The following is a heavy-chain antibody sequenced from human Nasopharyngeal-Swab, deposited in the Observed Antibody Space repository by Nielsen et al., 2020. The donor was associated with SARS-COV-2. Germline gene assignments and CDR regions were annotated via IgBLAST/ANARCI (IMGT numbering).Heavy chain of an antibody. CDR3: ARDPRGLWDSYGMDA. V-gene: IGHV3-30*19. J-gene: IGHJ6*02. CDR2: RWYDGSNK. Sequence: GGSLRLSCAASGFTFSSYGMHWVRQAPGKGLEWVAVRWYDGSNKYYADSVKGRFTISRDNSKNTLYLQMNSLRAEDTAVYYCARDPRGLWDSYGMDAWGQGTTVTVSS. CDR1: GFTFSSYG. D-gene: IGHD1-26*01.